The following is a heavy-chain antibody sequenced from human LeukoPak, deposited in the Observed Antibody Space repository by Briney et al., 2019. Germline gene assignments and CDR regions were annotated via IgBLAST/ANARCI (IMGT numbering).Heavy chain of an antibody. CDR2: IYYSGST. CDR1: GYSISSSYY. V-gene: IGHV4-61*01. Sequence: SETLSLTCTVSGYSISSSYYWSWIRQPPGKGLEWIGYIYYSGSTNYNPSLKSRVTISVDTSKNQFSLKLSSVTAADTAVYYCARVAWTNYFDYWGQGTLVTVSS. D-gene: IGHD3/OR15-3a*01. CDR3: ARVAWTNYFDY. J-gene: IGHJ4*02.